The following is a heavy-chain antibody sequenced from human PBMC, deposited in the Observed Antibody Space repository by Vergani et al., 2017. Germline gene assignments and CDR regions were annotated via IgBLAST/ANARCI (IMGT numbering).Heavy chain of an antibody. CDR1: GFTFSDYY. CDR2: ISSSDSRT. Sequence: VQLVESGGGLVKPGGSLRLSCAASGFTFSDYYMSWLRQAPGKGLEWVSSISSSDSRTYYADSVRGRVTISRDNSKNTVYLQMDDLRAEDTAVYYCAKDLSVVEAADDFRGQGTLVTVSS. CDR3: AKDLSVVEAADDF. V-gene: IGHV3-23*04. D-gene: IGHD6-13*01. J-gene: IGHJ4*02.